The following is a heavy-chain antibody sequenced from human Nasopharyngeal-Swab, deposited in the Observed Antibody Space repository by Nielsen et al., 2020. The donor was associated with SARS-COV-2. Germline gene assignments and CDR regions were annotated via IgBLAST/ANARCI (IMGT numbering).Heavy chain of an antibody. J-gene: IGHJ4*02. CDR3: TKKIGED. CDR1: GFTFTTYW. V-gene: IGHV3-7*05. Sequence: GESLKISCATSGFTFTTYWMSWVRQAPGKGLEWVANINQDGSTKYYVDSVKGRFTISRDNTKNSVSLQMNSLRAEDTAMYYCTKKIGEDWGQGTLVIVSS. CDR2: INQDGSTK.